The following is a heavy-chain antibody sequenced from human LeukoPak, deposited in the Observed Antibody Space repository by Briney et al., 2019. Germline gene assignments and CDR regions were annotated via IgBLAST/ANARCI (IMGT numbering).Heavy chain of an antibody. CDR1: GFTFSNYA. D-gene: IGHD2-2*01. CDR2: VSGSGDTT. J-gene: IGHJ5*02. V-gene: IGHV3-23*01. Sequence: GGSLRLSCAASGFTFSNYAMNWVRQAPGKGLEWVSAVSGSGDTTHYADSVEGRFTISRDNSKKTLYLQMNSLRAEDTAIYYCAKNAGLPYCTSTSCPLDPCGQGTLVSVSS. CDR3: AKNAGLPYCTSTSCPLDP.